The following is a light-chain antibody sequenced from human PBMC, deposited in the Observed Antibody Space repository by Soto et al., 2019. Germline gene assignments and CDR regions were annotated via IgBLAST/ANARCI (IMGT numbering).Light chain of an antibody. CDR3: KQSDSTLFT. CDR1: HSINNY. CDR2: AAS. J-gene: IGKJ2*01. V-gene: IGKV1-39*01. Sequence: IQMTQSPSSLSASVGDRVIITCRSDHSINNYLNWYQQRQGKVPKLLIYAASPLQSGVPSRFSSSGSGCDFTLTINSLQPEEFATYYCKQSDSTLFTFGRGTRVE.